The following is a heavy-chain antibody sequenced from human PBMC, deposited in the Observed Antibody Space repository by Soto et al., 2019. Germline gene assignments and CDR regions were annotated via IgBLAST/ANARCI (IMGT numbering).Heavy chain of an antibody. J-gene: IGHJ6*02. V-gene: IGHV4-31*02. CDR2: IYHRGGT. CDR3: ARAPGRMMNALRYYYGLDV. D-gene: IGHD2-8*01. Sequence: QVQLQESGPGLVKPSETLSFTCNVSGGSISSGGYYWSWIRQLPGKGLEWIGYIYHRGGTYYNPALKRRITISVDTSKNQFSLKITSMTAADTAVYFCARAPGRMMNALRYYYGLDVGGQGTTVTVSS. CDR1: GGSISSGGYY.